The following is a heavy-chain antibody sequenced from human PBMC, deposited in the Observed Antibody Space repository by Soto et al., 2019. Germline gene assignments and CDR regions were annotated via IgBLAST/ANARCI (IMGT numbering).Heavy chain of an antibody. CDR3: ARDGGRHSGGIDY. J-gene: IGHJ4*02. Sequence: QVQLVQSGAEVKKPGSSVKVSCKASGGTFSSYSINWLRQAPGQGLEWMGEIIPIFGTATYAQKFQVSVTINADESTSTAYMALSSLRSEDTAVYYCARDGGRHSGGIDYGGQGTLVTVSS. V-gene: IGHV1-69*01. D-gene: IGHD1-26*01. CDR2: IIPIFGTA. CDR1: GGTFSSYS.